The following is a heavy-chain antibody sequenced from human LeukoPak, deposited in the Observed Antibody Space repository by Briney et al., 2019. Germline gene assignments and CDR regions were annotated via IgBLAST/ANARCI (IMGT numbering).Heavy chain of an antibody. J-gene: IGHJ6*02. CDR1: GYTFTSYD. D-gene: IGHD3-3*01. V-gene: IGHV1-8*01. CDR2: MNPNSGNT. Sequence: ASVKVSCKASGYTFTSYDINWVRQATGQGLEWMGWMNPNSGNTGYAQKFQGRVTMTRNTSISTAYMELSSLGSEDTAVYYCASSQYYDFWSGCLSCGMDVWGRGTTVTVSS. CDR3: ASSQYYDFWSGCLSCGMDV.